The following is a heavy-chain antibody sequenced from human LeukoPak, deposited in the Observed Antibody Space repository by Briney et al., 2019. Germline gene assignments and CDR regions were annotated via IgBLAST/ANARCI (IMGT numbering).Heavy chain of an antibody. CDR3: AKDRTVGASYWYFDL. CDR2: ISSSGSGGNT. Sequence: GGSLRLSCVASGVTLSNYAMSWARQAPGKGLEWVSGISSSGSGGNTYYADSVKGRFTISRDSSRNTLFLHMNTLGAEDTAIYYCAKDRTVGASYWYFDLWGRGTLVTVSS. V-gene: IGHV3-23*01. D-gene: IGHD1-26*01. CDR1: GVTLSNYA. J-gene: IGHJ2*01.